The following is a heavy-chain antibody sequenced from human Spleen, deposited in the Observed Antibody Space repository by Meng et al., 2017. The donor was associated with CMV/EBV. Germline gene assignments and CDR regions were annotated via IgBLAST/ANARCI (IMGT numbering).Heavy chain of an antibody. CDR2: ISSSSSYI. Sequence: GESLKISCAASGFTFSSYEMNWVRQAPGKGLEWVSSISSSSSYIYYADSVKGRFTISRDNAKNSLYLQMNSLRAEDTAVYYCARSPSYSGSYSPDKYFDYWGQGTLVTVSS. V-gene: IGHV3-21*01. CDR3: ARSPSYSGSYSPDKYFDY. D-gene: IGHD1-26*01. J-gene: IGHJ4*02. CDR1: GFTFSSYE.